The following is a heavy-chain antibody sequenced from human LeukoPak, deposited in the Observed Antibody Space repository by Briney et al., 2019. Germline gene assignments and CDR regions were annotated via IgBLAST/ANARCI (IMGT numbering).Heavy chain of an antibody. V-gene: IGHV4-30-2*01. CDR3: ARGGYSYGLDY. D-gene: IGHD5-18*01. J-gene: IGHJ4*02. CDR2: IYHSGST. Sequence: SETLSLTCSVSLYSISSGYSWSWIRQPPGKGLEWIGYIYHSGSTYYNPSLKSRVTISVDRSKNQFSLKLSSVTAADTAVYYCARGGYSYGLDYWGQGTLVTVSS. CDR1: LYSISSGYS.